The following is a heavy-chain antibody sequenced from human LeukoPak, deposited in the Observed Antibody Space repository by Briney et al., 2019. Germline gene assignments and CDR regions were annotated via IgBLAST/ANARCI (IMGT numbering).Heavy chain of an antibody. CDR3: ARELSSGYSPFDY. CDR1: GFTFPSYW. CDR2: INSVGTST. D-gene: IGHD3-22*01. V-gene: IGHV3-74*01. Sequence: GGSLRLSCAASGFTFPSYWMHWVRQVPGKGLVWVSRINSVGTSTSYADSVKGRFTISRDNAKSTLYLQMNTLRAEDTAVYYCARELSSGYSPFDYWGQGTLVTVSS. J-gene: IGHJ4*02.